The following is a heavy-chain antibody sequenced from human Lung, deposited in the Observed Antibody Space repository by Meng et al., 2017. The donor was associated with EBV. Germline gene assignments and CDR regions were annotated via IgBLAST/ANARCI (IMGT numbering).Heavy chain of an antibody. Sequence: HVLLVHYASWAKKSGASEKVSGNVCVYTFHNCGVSGLRQAPGQKPEWMGWISAYNGNKTHAQNFQGKFTKTTEKSTSTAYMELRSLRSDETAVYYCARDLPGGTKGTWLDLWGQGTLVTVSS. CDR3: ARDLPGGTKGTWLDL. V-gene: IGHV1-18*01. J-gene: IGHJ5*02. D-gene: IGHD1-14*01. CDR1: VYTFHNCG. CDR2: ISAYNGNK.